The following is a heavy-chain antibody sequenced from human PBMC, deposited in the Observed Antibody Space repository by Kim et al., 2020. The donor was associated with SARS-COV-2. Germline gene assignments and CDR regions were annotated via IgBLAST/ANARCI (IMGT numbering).Heavy chain of an antibody. Sequence: SETLSLTCTVSGGSISSYYWSWIRQPPGKGLEWIGYIYYIGSTNYNPSLKSRVTISVDTSKNQFSLKLSSVTAADTAVYYCARYCSSTSCSARAFDIWGQGTMVTVSS. D-gene: IGHD2-2*01. CDR3: ARYCSSTSCSARAFDI. J-gene: IGHJ3*02. V-gene: IGHV4-59*08. CDR2: IYYIGST. CDR1: GGSISSYY.